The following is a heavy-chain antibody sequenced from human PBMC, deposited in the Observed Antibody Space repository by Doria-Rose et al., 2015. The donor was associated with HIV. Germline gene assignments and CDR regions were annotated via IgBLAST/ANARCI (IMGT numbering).Heavy chain of an antibody. V-gene: IGHV2-26*01. J-gene: IGHJ4*02. D-gene: IGHD6-13*01. Sequence: ESGPVLVKPTETLTLTYTVSGVSLSSPGMGVGWIRQPPGKALEWPANIFSDDERSYKTSLKSRLTISRGTSKSQVVLTMTDMDPVDTATYYCARIKSSRWYHKYYFDFWGQGTLVIVSA. CDR3: ARIKSSRWYHKYYFDF. CDR1: GVSLSSPGMG. CDR2: IFSDDER.